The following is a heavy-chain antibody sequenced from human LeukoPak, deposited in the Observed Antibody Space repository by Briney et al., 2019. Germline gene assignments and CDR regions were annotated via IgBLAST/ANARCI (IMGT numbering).Heavy chain of an antibody. CDR1: GGTFSSYA. CDR2: IIPIFGTA. D-gene: IGHD4-23*01. Sequence: GASVKVSCKASGGTFSSYAISWVRQAPGQGLEWMGGIIPIFGTANYAQKFQGRVTITADESTSTAYMELSSLRSEDTAVYYCARDSYGGTNHDAFDIWGQGTMVTVSS. CDR3: ARDSYGGTNHDAFDI. V-gene: IGHV1-69*13. J-gene: IGHJ3*02.